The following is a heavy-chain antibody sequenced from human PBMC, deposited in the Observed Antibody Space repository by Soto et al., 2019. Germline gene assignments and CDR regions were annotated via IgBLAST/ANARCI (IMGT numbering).Heavy chain of an antibody. V-gene: IGHV4-31*03. J-gene: IGHJ4*03. Sequence: KSSETLSLTCSVSGDSIRGGGHYWNWIRQFPGKGLEWIGYVYHSGSTHYNPSLRGRLTISIDTSKNQFSLRLISVTAADTALYYCARDTGLAPTVWGYWGHGTQVTVSS. CDR1: GDSIRGGGHY. CDR3: ARDTGLAPTVWGY. CDR2: VYHSGST. D-gene: IGHD7-27*01.